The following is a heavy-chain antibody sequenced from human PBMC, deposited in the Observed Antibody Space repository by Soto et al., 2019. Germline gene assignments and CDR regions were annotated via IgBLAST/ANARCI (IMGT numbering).Heavy chain of an antibody. CDR3: ARHSTGVAATLNWFDP. Sequence: TLSLTCTVSGGSISSYYWSWIRQPPGKGLEWIRYIYYSGSTNYNPSLKSRVTISVDTSKNQFSLKLSSVTAADTAVYYCARHSTGVAATLNWFDPWGQGTLVTVSS. D-gene: IGHD2-15*01. V-gene: IGHV4-59*08. J-gene: IGHJ5*02. CDR1: GGSISSYY. CDR2: IYYSGST.